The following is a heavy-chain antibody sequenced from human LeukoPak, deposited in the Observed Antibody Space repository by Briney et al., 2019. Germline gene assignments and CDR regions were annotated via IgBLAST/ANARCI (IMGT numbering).Heavy chain of an antibody. CDR1: GYTFMSHG. J-gene: IGHJ3*02. CDR2: ISGSSSNT. CDR3: ARATGTWGHDGFDI. V-gene: IGHV1-18*01. D-gene: IGHD3-16*01. Sequence: ASVKVSCKAYGYTFMSHGISWVRQSPGQGLEWMGWISGSSSNTNYAQRLQGRVTMTTDTSTTTAYMELRSLRSDDTAVYYCARATGTWGHDGFDIWGQRTMVTVSS.